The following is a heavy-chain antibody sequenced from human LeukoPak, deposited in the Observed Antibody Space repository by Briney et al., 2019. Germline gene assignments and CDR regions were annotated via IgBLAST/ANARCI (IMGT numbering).Heavy chain of an antibody. V-gene: IGHV3-11*01. CDR3: ARGHDSSGYWRGYFQH. Sequence: GGSLRLSCAASGFTFSDYYMSWIRQAPGKGLERVSYISSSGSTIYYADSVKGRFTISRDNAKNSLYLQMNSLRAEDTAVYYCARGHDSSGYWRGYFQHWGQGTLVTVSS. CDR2: ISSSGSTI. J-gene: IGHJ1*01. CDR1: GFTFSDYY. D-gene: IGHD3-22*01.